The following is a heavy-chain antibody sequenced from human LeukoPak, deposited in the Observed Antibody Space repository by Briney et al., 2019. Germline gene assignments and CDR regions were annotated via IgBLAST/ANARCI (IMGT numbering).Heavy chain of an antibody. V-gene: IGHV4-31*03. J-gene: IGHJ6*03. CDR1: GGSISSGGYY. CDR2: IYHSGST. Sequence: PSQTLSLTCTVSGGSISSGGYYWSWIRQHPGKGLEWIGYIYHSGSTYYNPSLKSRVTISVDRSKNQFSLKLSSVTAADTAVYYCARGIVVVPAAPELYYMDVWGKGTTVTVSS. CDR3: ARGIVVVPAAPELYYMDV. D-gene: IGHD2-2*01.